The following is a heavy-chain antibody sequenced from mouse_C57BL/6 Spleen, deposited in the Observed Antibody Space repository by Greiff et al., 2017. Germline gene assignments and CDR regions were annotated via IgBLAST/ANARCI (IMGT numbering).Heavy chain of an antibody. CDR2: IYPRSGNT. V-gene: IGHV1-81*01. D-gene: IGHD4-1*01. CDR1: GYTFTSYG. Sequence: QVQLQQSGAELARPGASVKLSCKASGYTFTSYGISWVKQRTGQGLEWIGEIYPRSGNTYYNEKFKGKATLTAYKSSNTAYMELRSLTSEDSAVYFCASPSGEGACFAYWGQGTLVTVSA. CDR3: ASPSGEGACFAY. J-gene: IGHJ3*01.